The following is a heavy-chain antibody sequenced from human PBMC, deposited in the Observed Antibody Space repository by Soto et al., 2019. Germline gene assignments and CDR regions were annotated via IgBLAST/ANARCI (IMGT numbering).Heavy chain of an antibody. V-gene: IGHV1-8*01. D-gene: IGHD3-16*01. J-gene: IGHJ5*02. CDR3: ARLKQDYEVA. Sequence: QVQLVQSGAEVKKPGASVKVSCKASGYTFTSYDINWVRLATGQGLEWMGWMNPNSGNTAYAQKFKGRVTMTRNTSISTAYMELSSLRSEDTDVSYCARLKQDYEVACGQGTLGTVSS. CDR2: MNPNSGNT. CDR1: GYTFTSYD.